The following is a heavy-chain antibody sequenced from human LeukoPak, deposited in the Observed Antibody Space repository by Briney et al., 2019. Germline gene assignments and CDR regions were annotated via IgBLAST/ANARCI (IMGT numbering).Heavy chain of an antibody. CDR3: AKGGRSGNRGWFDP. CDR1: GFTFSCYS. V-gene: IGHV3-48*01. Sequence: GGSLRLSCAASGFTFSCYSMNWVRQAPGKGLEWVSYISSSSSTIYYADSVKGRFTISRDNAKNSLYLQMNSLRAEDTAVYYCAKGGRSGNRGWFDPWGQGTLVTVSS. J-gene: IGHJ5*02. D-gene: IGHD2-15*01. CDR2: ISSSSSTI.